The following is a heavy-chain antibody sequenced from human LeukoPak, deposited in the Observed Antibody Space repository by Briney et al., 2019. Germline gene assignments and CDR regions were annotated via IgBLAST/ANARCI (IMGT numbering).Heavy chain of an antibody. V-gene: IGHV1-2*02. CDR3: ARVGHRDVLMVYAIEEGYFDY. J-gene: IGHJ4*02. CDR1: GYTFTGYY. CDR2: INPNSGGT. D-gene: IGHD2-8*01. Sequence: GASVKVSCKASGYTFTGYYMHWVRQAPGQGLEWMGWINPNSGGTNYAQKFQGRVTMTRDTSISTAYMELSRLRSDDTAVYYCARVGHRDVLMVYAIEEGYFDYWGQGTLVTVSS.